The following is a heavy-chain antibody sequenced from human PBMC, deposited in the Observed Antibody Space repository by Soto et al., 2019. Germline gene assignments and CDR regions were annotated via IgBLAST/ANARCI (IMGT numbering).Heavy chain of an antibody. V-gene: IGHV4-34*01. J-gene: IGHJ6*02. CDR3: ARGRWLQFYGMDV. D-gene: IGHD5-12*01. Sequence: SETLSLTCAVYGGSFSGYYWGWIRQPPGKGLEWIGEINHSGSTNYNPSLKSRVTISVDTSKNQFSLKLSSVTAADTAVYYCARGRWLQFYGMDVWGQGTTVTVSS. CDR1: GGSFSGYY. CDR2: INHSGST.